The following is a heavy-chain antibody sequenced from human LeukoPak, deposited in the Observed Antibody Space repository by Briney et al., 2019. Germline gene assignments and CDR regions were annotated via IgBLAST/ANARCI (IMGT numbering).Heavy chain of an antibody. D-gene: IGHD2-15*01. CDR2: KWKNGGKK. CDR1: GFTSRIYA. CDR3: ARDPPYCSGGSCYHLDY. Sequence: GGSLRLSCAASGFTSRIYAMHGPPQPPAKGLEGVAVKWKNGGKKNYADPVKDRFTISRDNSTNTLYLQMNSLRAEDTAVYYCARDPPYCSGGSCYHLDYWGQGTLVTVSS. J-gene: IGHJ4*02. V-gene: IGHV3-33*01.